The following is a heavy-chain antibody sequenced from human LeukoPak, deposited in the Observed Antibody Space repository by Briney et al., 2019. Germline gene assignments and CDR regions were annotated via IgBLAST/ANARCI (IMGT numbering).Heavy chain of an antibody. Sequence: SETLSLTCAVYGGSFSGYYWSWIRQPPGKGLEWVGEIHHSGSTDYNPSLKSRVTISVDTSKNQFSLKLSSVTAADTAVYYCARGCDYDYVWGSYRSGWFDPWGQGTLVTVSS. D-gene: IGHD3-16*02. V-gene: IGHV4-34*01. J-gene: IGHJ5*02. CDR3: ARGCDYDYVWGSYRSGWFDP. CDR2: IHHSGST. CDR1: GGSFSGYY.